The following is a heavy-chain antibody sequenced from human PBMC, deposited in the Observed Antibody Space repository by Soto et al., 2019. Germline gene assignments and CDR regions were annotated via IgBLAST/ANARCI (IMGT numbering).Heavy chain of an antibody. D-gene: IGHD3-3*01. CDR2: ISGSGGST. CDR3: LRFLEWLSHGNGMDI. J-gene: IGHJ6*02. CDR1: GVTYNNYA. V-gene: IGHV3-23*01. Sequence: PGGSLRLSCAASGVTYNNYAMSWVRQAPGKGLEWVSAISGSGGSTYYADSVKGRFTISRDNSKNTLYLQMNSLRAEDTAVYYFLRFLEWLSHGNGMDIWGQGTTVTVSS.